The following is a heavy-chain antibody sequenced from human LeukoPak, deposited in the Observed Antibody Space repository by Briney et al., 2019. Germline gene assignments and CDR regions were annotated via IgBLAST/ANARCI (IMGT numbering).Heavy chain of an antibody. D-gene: IGHD3-22*01. V-gene: IGHV4-31*03. CDR2: IYYSGST. J-gene: IGHJ4*02. CDR1: GGSISSGAYY. CDR3: ARDRTRYDSDGYYYYFDY. Sequence: SQTLSLTCTVSGGSISSGAYYWSWIRQHPGKDLEWIGYIYYSGSTYYNPSLKSRVTISVDTSKNQFSLKLSSVTAADTAVYYCARDRTRYDSDGYYYYFDYWGQGTLVTVSS.